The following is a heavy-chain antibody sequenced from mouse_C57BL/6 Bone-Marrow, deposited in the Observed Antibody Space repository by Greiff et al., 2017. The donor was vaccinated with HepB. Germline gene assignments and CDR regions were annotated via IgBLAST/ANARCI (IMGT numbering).Heavy chain of an antibody. CDR2: IYYSGTI. V-gene: IGHV3-5*01. J-gene: IGHJ4*01. CDR1: GISITTGNYR. Sequence: EVQLQESGPGLVKPSQTVFLTCTVTGISITTGNYRWSWIRQFPGNKLEWIGYIYYSGTITYNPSLTSRTTITRDTPKNQFFLEMNSLTAEDTATYYCERDNGNYGYAMDYWGQGTSVTVSS. D-gene: IGHD2-1*01. CDR3: ERDNGNYGYAMDY.